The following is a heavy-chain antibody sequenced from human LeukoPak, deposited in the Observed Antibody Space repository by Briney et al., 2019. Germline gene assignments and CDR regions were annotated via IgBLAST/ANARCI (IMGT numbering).Heavy chain of an antibody. CDR3: ARVRRYCSSTSCYFMDY. Sequence: GRSLRLSCAASGFTASSNYMSWVRQAPGPGLEGVSVIYSSGSTYYADSVKRRFTISIDTSKNTLYLQMSSLTAEDTAVYYCARVRRYCSSTSCYFMDYWGQGTLVTVSS. V-gene: IGHV3-66*01. D-gene: IGHD2-2*01. CDR2: IYSSGST. CDR1: GFTASSNY. J-gene: IGHJ4*02.